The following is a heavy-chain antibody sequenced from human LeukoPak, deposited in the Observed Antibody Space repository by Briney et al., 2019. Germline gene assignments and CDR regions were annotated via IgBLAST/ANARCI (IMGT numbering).Heavy chain of an antibody. D-gene: IGHD5-24*01. CDR2: INTNTGNP. V-gene: IGHV7-4-1*02. J-gene: IGHJ4*02. CDR1: GYTFTSYA. CDR3: ARDSSRDGYNYNY. Sequence: PVASVKVSCKASGYTFTSYAMNWVRQAPGQGLEWMGWINTNTGNPTYAQGFTGRFVFSLDTSVSTAYLQISSLKAEDIAVYYCARDSSRDGYNYNYWGQGTLVTVSS.